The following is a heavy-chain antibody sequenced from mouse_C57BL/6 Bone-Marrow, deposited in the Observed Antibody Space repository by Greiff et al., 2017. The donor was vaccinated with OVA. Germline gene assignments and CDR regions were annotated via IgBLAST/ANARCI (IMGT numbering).Heavy chain of an antibody. Sequence: VQLKESGPELVKPGASVKIPCKASGYTFTDYNMDWVKQSHGKSLEWIGDINPNNGGTIYNQKFKGKATLTVDKSSSTAYMELRSLTSEDTAVYYWARRGRIYYGNYDFDYWGQGTTLTVSS. V-gene: IGHV1-18*01. CDR2: INPNNGGT. CDR1: GYTFTDYN. D-gene: IGHD2-1*01. J-gene: IGHJ2*01. CDR3: ARRGRIYYGNYDFDY.